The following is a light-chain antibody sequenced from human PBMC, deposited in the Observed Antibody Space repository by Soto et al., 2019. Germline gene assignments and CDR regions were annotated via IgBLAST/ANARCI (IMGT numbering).Light chain of an antibody. J-gene: IGKJ4*01. CDR2: AAS. CDR1: HSSTNY. Sequence: MTQSPSSLSASVGDRVTLTCRTTHSSTNYLNWYQQKPGKAPKLLIYAASNLQSGVPSRFSGGGSGTDFTLTISSLQPEDFATYYCQQSYSSPLSFGGGTKVDIK. CDR3: QQSYSSPLS. V-gene: IGKV1-39*01.